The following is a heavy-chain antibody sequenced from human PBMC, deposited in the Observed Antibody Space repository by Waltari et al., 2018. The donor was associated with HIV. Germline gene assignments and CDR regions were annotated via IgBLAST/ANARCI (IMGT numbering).Heavy chain of an antibody. J-gene: IGHJ6*02. D-gene: IGHD2-2*02. V-gene: IGHV4-34*01. Sequence: QVQLQQWGAGLLKPSETLSLTCAVYGGSFSGYYLSWIRQPPGKGLEWIGEINHRGSTNYNPSLKSRVIISVDTSMNQFSLKLSSGTAADTAVYYWARARYCSSTRCYTKGRRNSFYYYALDVWGQGTTVTVSS. CDR3: ARARYCSSTRCYTKGRRNSFYYYALDV. CDR1: GGSFSGYY. CDR2: INHRGST.